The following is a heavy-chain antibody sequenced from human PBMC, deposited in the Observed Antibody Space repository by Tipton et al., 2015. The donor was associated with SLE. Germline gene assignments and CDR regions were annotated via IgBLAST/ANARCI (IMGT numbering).Heavy chain of an antibody. D-gene: IGHD6-19*01. CDR1: GGSISSYY. CDR3: VGEVAGKGFSG. CDR2: FYYSGST. J-gene: IGHJ4*02. Sequence: TLSLTCTVSGGSISSYYWSWIRQPPGKGLEWIGYFYYSGSTNYNPSLKSRVTISVDTSKNQFSLKLSSVTAADTAVYYCVGEVAGKGFSGWGQGTLVTVSS. V-gene: IGHV4-59*01.